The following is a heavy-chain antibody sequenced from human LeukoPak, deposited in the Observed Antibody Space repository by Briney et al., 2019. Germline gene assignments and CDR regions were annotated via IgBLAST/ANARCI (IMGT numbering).Heavy chain of an antibody. CDR3: AKDRYYDSSGFDY. D-gene: IGHD3-22*01. V-gene: IGHV3-23*01. J-gene: IGHJ4*02. CDR2: ISGSGGST. CDR1: GFTFSSHA. Sequence: GGSLSLSCAASGFTFSSHAMSWVRHPPGKGLECVAAISGSGGSTYYAGSVKGRFTISRDNSQNALYLQMNSLRAEDTAVYYCAKDRYYDSSGFDYWGQGTLVTVSS.